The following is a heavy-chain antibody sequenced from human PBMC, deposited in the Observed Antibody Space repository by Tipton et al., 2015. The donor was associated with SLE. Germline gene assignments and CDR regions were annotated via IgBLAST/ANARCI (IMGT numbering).Heavy chain of an antibody. V-gene: IGHV3-23*03. Sequence: SLRLSCAASGFTFSSYAMSWVRQAPGKGLEWVSVIYSGGSSTYYADSVKGRFTISRDNSKNTLYPQMNSLRAEDTAVYYCAKGGSGYQAFDIWGQGTMVTVSS. D-gene: IGHD3-3*01. CDR3: AKGGSGYQAFDI. CDR2: IYSGGSST. CDR1: GFTFSSYA. J-gene: IGHJ3*02.